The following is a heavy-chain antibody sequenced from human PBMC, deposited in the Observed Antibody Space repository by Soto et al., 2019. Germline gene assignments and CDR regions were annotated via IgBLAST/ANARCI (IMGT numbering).Heavy chain of an antibody. V-gene: IGHV3-72*01. D-gene: IGHD3-22*01. J-gene: IGHJ3*02. CDR2: TRNKAKSYST. Sequence: EVQLVESGGGLVQPGGSLRLSCVVSGFSFSDHYRDWVRHAPEKRLEWVGRTRNKAKSYSTAYAASVKGRFTISRDDSRNSVYLQMDSLRTEDTAVYYCVRVRDYYDSRCYSTDAFDIWGQGSMVTVSS. CDR3: VRVRDYYDSRCYSTDAFDI. CDR1: GFSFSDHY.